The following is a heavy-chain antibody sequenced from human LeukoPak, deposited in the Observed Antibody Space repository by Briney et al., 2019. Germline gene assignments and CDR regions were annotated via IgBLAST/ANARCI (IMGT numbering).Heavy chain of an antibody. CDR3: ARFPRGIMIGEKFDY. D-gene: IGHD3-16*01. CDR1: GYTFTGYY. V-gene: IGHV1-2*02. CDR2: INPNSGGT. Sequence: ASVKVSCKASGYTFTGYYMHWVRQAPGQGLEWMGWINPNSGGTNYAQKLQGRVTMTRDTSISTAYMELSRLRSDDTAVYYCARFPRGIMIGEKFDYWGQGTLVTVSS. J-gene: IGHJ4*02.